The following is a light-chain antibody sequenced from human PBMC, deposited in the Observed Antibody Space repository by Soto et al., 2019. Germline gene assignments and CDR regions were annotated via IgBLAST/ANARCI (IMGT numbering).Light chain of an antibody. CDR1: GRYVGVYYY. CDR3: GSYTSSNTLEMV. CDR2: DVT. V-gene: IGLV2-14*03. J-gene: IGLJ2*01. Sequence: QSALTQPASVSGSPGQSITISCTGTGRYVGVYYYVSWFQQHPGKAPKLMYYDVTKRPSGVSNRFSGSMSGNTASLTISGLQAEDEAHYYCGSYTSSNTLEMVFGGGTKVTVL.